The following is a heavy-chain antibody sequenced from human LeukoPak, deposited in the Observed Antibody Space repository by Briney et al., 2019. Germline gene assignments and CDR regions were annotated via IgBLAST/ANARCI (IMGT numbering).Heavy chain of an antibody. D-gene: IGHD3-10*01. Sequence: GGSLRLSCAASGFTFSSYAVSWVRQAPGKGLEWVSAISGSGGSTYYADSVKGRFTISRDNSKNTLYLQMNSLRAEDTAVYYCATRPPSYGSGSSRYFDYWGQGTLVTVSS. CDR1: GFTFSSYA. CDR2: ISGSGGST. V-gene: IGHV3-23*01. J-gene: IGHJ4*02. CDR3: ATRPPSYGSGSSRYFDY.